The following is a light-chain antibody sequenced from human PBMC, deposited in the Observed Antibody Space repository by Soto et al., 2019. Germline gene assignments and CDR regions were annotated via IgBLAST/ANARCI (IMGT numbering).Light chain of an antibody. V-gene: IGLV2-14*01. Sequence: QSVLGQPASVSGSPGQSITISCTGTSSDIGRYNYVSWYQQHPGMAPQLLIYEVSDRPSGVSNRFSGSKSGNTASLTTSGLQAEDEADYFCTSYTTTSAVIFGGGTKVTVL. CDR3: TSYTTTSAVI. CDR2: EVS. J-gene: IGLJ2*01. CDR1: SSDIGRYNY.